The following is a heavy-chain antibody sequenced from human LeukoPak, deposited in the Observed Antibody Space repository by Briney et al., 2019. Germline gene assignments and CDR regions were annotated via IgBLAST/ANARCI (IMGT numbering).Heavy chain of an antibody. J-gene: IGHJ4*02. Sequence: GGSLRLSCAASGFTFSSYGMSWVRQAPGKGLKWVSAISGSGGSTYYADSVKGRFIISRDNSKNTLYLQMNSLRAEDTAVYYCAKVLYCSGGSCYLDYWGQGTLVTVSS. V-gene: IGHV3-23*01. D-gene: IGHD2-15*01. CDR1: GFTFSSYG. CDR2: ISGSGGST. CDR3: AKVLYCSGGSCYLDY.